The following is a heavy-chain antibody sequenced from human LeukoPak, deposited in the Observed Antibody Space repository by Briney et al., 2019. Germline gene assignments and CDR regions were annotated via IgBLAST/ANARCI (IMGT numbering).Heavy chain of an antibody. D-gene: IGHD3-22*01. Sequence: GGSLRLSCAASGFTFSSYAMSWVRQAPGKGLEGVSAISGSVGSTYYADSVKGRFTISIDNSKNTLYLQMNSLGAEDTAVYYCATHYYDRSGYSPDYFDYWGQGPLVTVSS. CDR2: ISGSVGST. J-gene: IGHJ4*02. CDR1: GFTFSSYA. CDR3: ATHYYDRSGYSPDYFDY. V-gene: IGHV3-23*01.